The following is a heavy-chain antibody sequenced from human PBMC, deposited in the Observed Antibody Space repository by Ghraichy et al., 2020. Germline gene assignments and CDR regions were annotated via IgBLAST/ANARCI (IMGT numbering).Heavy chain of an antibody. D-gene: IGHD3-3*01. Sequence: GESLNISCAASGFTFSNHAMNWVRQAPGKGLEWVADVSDDGSSTYYADSVKGRFTISRDNSKNTVHLQMNSLRAEDTAVYYCARGRLGFWGDYYVDCGSGQQETGLRVLCLHPEGIVVFPGAPFPERPWG. CDR1: GFTFSNHA. V-gene: IGHV3-30*03. J-gene: IGHJ5*02. CDR3: ARGRLGFWGDYYVDCGSGQQETGLRVLCLHPEGIVVFPGAPFPERP. CDR2: VSDDGSST.